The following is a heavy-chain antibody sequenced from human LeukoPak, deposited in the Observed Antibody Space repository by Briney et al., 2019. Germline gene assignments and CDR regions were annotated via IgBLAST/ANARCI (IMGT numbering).Heavy chain of an antibody. Sequence: GESLKISCKGSGYSFTNYWIAWVRQMPGKGLEWMGNIYPGDSDTRYSPSFQGQVTISADKSISTAYLQWSSLKASDTAMYYCARRSGYSYGSPTSLTFDYWGQGTLVTVSS. CDR3: ARRSGYSYGSPTSLTFDY. V-gene: IGHV5-51*01. CDR2: IYPGDSDT. CDR1: GYSFTNYW. D-gene: IGHD5-18*01. J-gene: IGHJ4*02.